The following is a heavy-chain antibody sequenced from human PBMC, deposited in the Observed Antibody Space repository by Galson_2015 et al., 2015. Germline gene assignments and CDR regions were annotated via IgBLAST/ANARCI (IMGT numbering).Heavy chain of an antibody. D-gene: IGHD6-19*01. CDR1: GFTFSSYW. CDR3: ASYSSGWYGNY. CDR2: INSDGSST. Sequence: SLRLSCAASGFTFSSYWMHWVRQAPGKGLVWVSRINSDGSSTSYADSVKGRFTISRDNAKNTLYLQMNSLRAEDTAVYYCASYSSGWYGNYWGQGTLVTVSS. V-gene: IGHV3-74*01. J-gene: IGHJ4*02.